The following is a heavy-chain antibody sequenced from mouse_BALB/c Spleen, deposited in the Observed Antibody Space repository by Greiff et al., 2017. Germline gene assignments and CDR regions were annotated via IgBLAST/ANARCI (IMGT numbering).Heavy chain of an antibody. CDR3: ARVYYGSDYFDY. V-gene: IGHV3-6*02. D-gene: IGHD1-1*01. CDR1: GYSITSGYY. CDR2: ISYDGSN. J-gene: IGHJ2*01. Sequence: EVQLVESGPGLVKPSQSLSLTCSVTGYSITSGYYWNWIRQFPGNKLEWMGYISYDGSNNYNPSLKNRISITRDTSKNQFFLKLNSVTTEDTATYYCARVYYGSDYFDYWGQGTTLTVSS.